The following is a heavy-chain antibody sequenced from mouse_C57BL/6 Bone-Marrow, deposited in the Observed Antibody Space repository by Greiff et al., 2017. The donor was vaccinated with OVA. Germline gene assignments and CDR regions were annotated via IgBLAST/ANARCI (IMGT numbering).Heavy chain of an antibody. CDR2: IDPETGGT. Sequence: VQLVESGAELVRPGASVTLSCKASGYTFTDYEMHWVKQTPVHGLEWIGAIDPETGGTAYNQKFKGKAILTADKSSSTAYMELRSLTSEDSAVYYCTRYGYDYDEGYAMDYWGQGTSVTVSS. D-gene: IGHD2-4*01. CDR1: GYTFTDYE. J-gene: IGHJ4*01. CDR3: TRYGYDYDEGYAMDY. V-gene: IGHV1-15*01.